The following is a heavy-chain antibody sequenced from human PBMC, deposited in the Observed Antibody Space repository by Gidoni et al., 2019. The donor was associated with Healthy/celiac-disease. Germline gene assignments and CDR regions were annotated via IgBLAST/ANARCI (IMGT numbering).Heavy chain of an antibody. CDR1: GGTVSSDA. Sequence: QVQLVQSGAEVKKPGASVKVSCKASGGTVSSDAISWVRQAPGQGLEWMGGIIPIFGTANYAQKFQGRVTITADKSTSTAYMELSSLRSEDTAVYYCARQHDSSGYYSGGGYYFDYWGQGTLVTVSS. V-gene: IGHV1-69*06. J-gene: IGHJ4*02. D-gene: IGHD3-22*01. CDR3: ARQHDSSGYYSGGGYYFDY. CDR2: IIPIFGTA.